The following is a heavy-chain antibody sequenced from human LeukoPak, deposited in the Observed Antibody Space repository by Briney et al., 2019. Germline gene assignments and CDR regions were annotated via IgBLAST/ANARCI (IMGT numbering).Heavy chain of an antibody. V-gene: IGHV3-23*01. J-gene: IGHJ4*02. CDR1: GFTFSDYY. CDR2: ISGSGGST. D-gene: IGHD4-11*01. Sequence: PGGSLRLSCAASGFTFSDYYMSWVRQAPGKGLEWVSAISGSGGSTYYADSVKGRFTISRDNSKNTLYLQMNSLRAEDTAVYYCAKEEYSNYGYYFDYWGQGTLVTVSS. CDR3: AKEEYSNYGYYFDY.